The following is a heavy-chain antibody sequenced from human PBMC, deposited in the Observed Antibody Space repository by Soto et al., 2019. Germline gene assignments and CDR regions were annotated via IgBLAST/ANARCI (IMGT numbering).Heavy chain of an antibody. CDR1: GDSISGGASF. J-gene: IGHJ5*02. Sequence: SETLSLSCTVSGDSISGGASFWSWLRQPPGKGLEWIANVYYSGSSYYNPSLKSRLTISVDTTKNQFSLQLKSMTAADTALYYCAKLSCTSSTCYFPGWFDPWGQGTLVTVSS. CDR2: VYYSGSS. CDR3: AKLSCTSSTCYFPGWFDP. V-gene: IGHV4-31*03. D-gene: IGHD2-2*01.